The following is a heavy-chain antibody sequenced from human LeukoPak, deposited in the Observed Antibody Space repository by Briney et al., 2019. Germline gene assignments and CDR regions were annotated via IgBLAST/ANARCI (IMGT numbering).Heavy chain of an antibody. CDR3: ARDRPGYSSEFDP. CDR1: GYTFTGYF. Sequence: ASLKVSCKASGYTFTGYFMHWVRQAPGQGLEGMGWINPNSGDTNYAQNVQGRVTLTRDTSISTVYMEVSGLRSDDTAVYYCARDRPGYSSEFDPWGQGTLVTVSS. CDR2: INPNSGDT. V-gene: IGHV1-2*02. J-gene: IGHJ5*02. D-gene: IGHD6-19*01.